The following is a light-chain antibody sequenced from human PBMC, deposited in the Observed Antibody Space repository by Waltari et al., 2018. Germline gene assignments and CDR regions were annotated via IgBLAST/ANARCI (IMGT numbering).Light chain of an antibody. J-gene: IGKJ2*01. CDR3: QQRSNWPPEYT. V-gene: IGKV3-11*01. CDR2: DAF. CDR1: QSVSSY. Sequence: EIVLTQSPATLSLSPGESANLSCRASQSVSSYLAWYQQKPGQAPRLLIYDAFNRATGIPARFSGSGSGTDFTLTISSLEPEDFAVYYCQQRSNWPPEYTFGQGTKLEI.